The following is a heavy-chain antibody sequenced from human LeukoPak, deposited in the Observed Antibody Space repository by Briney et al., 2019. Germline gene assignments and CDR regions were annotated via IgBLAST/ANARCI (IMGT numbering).Heavy chain of an antibody. CDR3: ALLTVASDFDY. CDR2: IHSSGTVK. Sequence: GGSLRLSCVVSRFPFSIYEMNWVRQAPGKGLEWVSNIHSSGTVKYYSDSVKGRFSISRDNAKSSLYLQMNSLRVEDTAVYYCALLTVASDFDYWGEGALVTVSS. J-gene: IGHJ4*02. CDR1: RFPFSIYE. V-gene: IGHV3-48*03. D-gene: IGHD5-12*01.